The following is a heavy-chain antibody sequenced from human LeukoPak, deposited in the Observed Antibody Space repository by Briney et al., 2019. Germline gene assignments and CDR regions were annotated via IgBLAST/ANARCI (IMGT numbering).Heavy chain of an antibody. CDR1: GFPFSSYW. D-gene: IGHD1-26*01. CDR2: INIDGSNT. Sequence: GGSLRLSCAASGFPFSSYWMHWVRQAPGKGLVWFSRINIDGSNTNYADSVKGRFTISRDNAKNTLYLQMDSLRAEDTAVYYCARSLGGAYDYWGQGTLVTVSS. J-gene: IGHJ4*02. CDR3: ARSLGGAYDY. V-gene: IGHV3-74*01.